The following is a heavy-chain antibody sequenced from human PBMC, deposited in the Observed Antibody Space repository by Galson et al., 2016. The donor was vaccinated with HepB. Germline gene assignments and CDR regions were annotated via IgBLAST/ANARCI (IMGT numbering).Heavy chain of an antibody. V-gene: IGHV3-23*01. CDR3: AKAFVVGVWSGYDY. CDR1: EFTFSHYA. Sequence: SLRLSCAASEFTFSHYAMSWVRQAPGKGLEWISGISAGDGRTLYAHTVKGRFTISRDNPKNTLYLLMNSLGAEDTAVYYCAKAFVVGVWSGYDYWGQGSPVTVSS. D-gene: IGHD3-3*01. J-gene: IGHJ4*02. CDR2: ISAGDGRT.